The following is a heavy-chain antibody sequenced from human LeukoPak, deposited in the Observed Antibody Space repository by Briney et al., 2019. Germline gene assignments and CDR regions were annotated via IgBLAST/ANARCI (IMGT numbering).Heavy chain of an antibody. CDR3: ARLPRSVVGAFDI. Sequence: PSETLSLTCTVSGGSISSYYWSWIRQPPGKGLEWIGYIYYSGSTNYNPSLKSRVTISVDTSKNQFSLKLSSVTAADTAVYYCARLPRSVVGAFDIWGQGTMVTVSS. CDR1: GGSISSYY. D-gene: IGHD1-26*01. V-gene: IGHV4-59*08. J-gene: IGHJ3*02. CDR2: IYYSGST.